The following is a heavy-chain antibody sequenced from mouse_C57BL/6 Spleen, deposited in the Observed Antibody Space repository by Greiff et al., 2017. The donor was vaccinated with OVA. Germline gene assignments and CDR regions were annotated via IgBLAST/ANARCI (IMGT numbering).Heavy chain of an antibody. CDR2: IWSGGST. CDR3: ARDYYGSSYGAMDY. J-gene: IGHJ4*01. V-gene: IGHV2-2*01. Sequence: QVQLKQSGPGLVQPSQSLSITCTVSGFSLTSYGVHWVRQSPGQGLEWLGVIWSGGSTAYNAAFITSLSISKDNSKSQVFFKISSLQTDNTAIYYCARDYYGSSYGAMDYWGQGTSVTVSS. D-gene: IGHD1-1*01. CDR1: GFSLTSYG.